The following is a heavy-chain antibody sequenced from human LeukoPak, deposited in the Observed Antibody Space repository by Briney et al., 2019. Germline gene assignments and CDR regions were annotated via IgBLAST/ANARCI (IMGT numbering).Heavy chain of an antibody. CDR2: IIPIFDTA. CDR3: ARLPYYGSGGYYLGAFDI. J-gene: IGHJ3*02. V-gene: IGHV1-69*13. D-gene: IGHD3-10*01. CDR1: GGTFSSYV. Sequence: SVKVSCKASGGTFSSYVISWVRQAPGQGLEWMGGIIPIFDTANYAQKFQGRVTITADESTSTAYMELSSLRSEDTAMYYCARLPYYGSGGYYLGAFDIWGQGTMVTVSS.